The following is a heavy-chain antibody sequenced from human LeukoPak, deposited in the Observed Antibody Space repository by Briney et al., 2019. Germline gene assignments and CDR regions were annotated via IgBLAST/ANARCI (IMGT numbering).Heavy chain of an antibody. Sequence: NTSETLSLTCAVYGGSFSGHYWSWIRQPPGKGLEWIGETNHSGSTNYNPSLKSRVTISVDTSKNQFSLKLSSVTAADTAVYYCARGPYDMGIDYWGQGTLVTVSS. CDR1: GGSFSGHY. V-gene: IGHV4-34*01. CDR3: ARGPYDMGIDY. D-gene: IGHD3-9*01. J-gene: IGHJ4*02. CDR2: TNHSGST.